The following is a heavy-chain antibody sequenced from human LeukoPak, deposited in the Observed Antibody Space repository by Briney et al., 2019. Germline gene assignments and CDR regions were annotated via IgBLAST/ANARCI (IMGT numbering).Heavy chain of an antibody. D-gene: IGHD2-2*01. CDR1: GGTFSSYA. J-gene: IGHJ6*03. V-gene: IGHV1-69*05. Sequence: SVKVSCKASGGTFSSYAISWVRQAPGQGLEWMGGIIPIFGTANYAQKFQGRVTITTDESTSTAYMELSSLRSEDTAVYYGARATSLVPAAQYYYYMDVWGKGTTVTVSS. CDR3: ARATSLVPAAQYYYYMDV. CDR2: IIPIFGTA.